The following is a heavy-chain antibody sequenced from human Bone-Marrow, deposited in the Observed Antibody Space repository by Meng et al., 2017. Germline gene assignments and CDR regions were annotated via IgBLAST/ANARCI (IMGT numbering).Heavy chain of an antibody. J-gene: IGHJ6*02. V-gene: IGHV4-4*07. CDR2: IYTSGST. Sequence: SETLSPTCTVSGGSISSYYWSWIRQPAGKGLEWIGRIYTSGSTNYNPSLKSRVTMSVGTSKNQFSLKLSPVTAADTAVYYCARGGSDRYSSSWYKLPGGYYYGMDVWGQGPTITVSS. CDR3: ARGGSDRYSSSWYKLPGGYYYGMDV. CDR1: GGSISSYY. D-gene: IGHD6-13*01.